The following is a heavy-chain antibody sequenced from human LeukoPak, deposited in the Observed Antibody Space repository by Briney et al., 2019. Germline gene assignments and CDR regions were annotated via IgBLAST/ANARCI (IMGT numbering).Heavy chain of an antibody. CDR1: GFTFSGYW. CDR2: LVYDARS. V-gene: IGHV3-33*08. Sequence: GGSLRLSCAASGFTFSGYWMTWVRQAPGKGLEWVARLVYDARSDYANSVKGRFSISRDDSKNTLFLDMSNLRVEDTALYYCARDLSAAFDFWGQGVLVTVSS. J-gene: IGHJ4*02. D-gene: IGHD6-19*01. CDR3: ARDLSAAFDF.